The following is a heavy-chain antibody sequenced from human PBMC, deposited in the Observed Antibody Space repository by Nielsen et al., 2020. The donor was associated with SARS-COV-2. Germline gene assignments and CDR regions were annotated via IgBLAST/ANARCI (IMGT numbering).Heavy chain of an antibody. V-gene: IGHV1-69*04. CDR1: GGTFSSYT. CDR2: IIPILGIA. Sequence: SVNVSCKASGGTFSSYTISWVRQAPGQGLEWMGRIIPILGIANYAQKFQGRVTITADKSTSTAYMELSSLRSEDTAVYYCARDRSKDYYDYYYYGMDVWGQGTTVTVSS. J-gene: IGHJ6*02. D-gene: IGHD3-22*01. CDR3: ARDRSKDYYDYYYYGMDV.